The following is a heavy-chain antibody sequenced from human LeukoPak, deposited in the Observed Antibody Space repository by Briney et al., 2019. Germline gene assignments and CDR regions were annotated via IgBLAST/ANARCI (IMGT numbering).Heavy chain of an antibody. V-gene: IGHV4-61*08. CDR1: GGSISSGGYY. D-gene: IGHD2-21*01. CDR3: ARGEIPDY. J-gene: IGHJ4*02. CDR2: IYYSGST. Sequence: SETLSLTCTVSGGSISSGGYYWSWIRQPPGKGLEWIGYIYYSGSTNYNPSLKSRVTISVDTSKNQFSLKLSSVTAADTAVYYCARGEIPDYWGQGTLVTVSS.